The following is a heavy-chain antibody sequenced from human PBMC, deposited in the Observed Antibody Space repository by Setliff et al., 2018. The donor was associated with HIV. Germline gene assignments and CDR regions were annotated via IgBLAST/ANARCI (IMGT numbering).Heavy chain of an antibody. Sequence: PGGSLRLSCAASGFIFSNAWMSWVRQTPGKGLEWVGRVKSKTDGGTTDYAAPVKGRFIISRDDSRNTLFLHMSDLKTEDTGVYYCAADVPNFSDDYIPIDYWGRGTLVTVSS. J-gene: IGHJ4*02. CDR3: AADVPNFSDDYIPIDY. CDR1: GFIFSNAW. V-gene: IGHV3-15*01. CDR2: VKSKTDGGTT. D-gene: IGHD4-4*01.